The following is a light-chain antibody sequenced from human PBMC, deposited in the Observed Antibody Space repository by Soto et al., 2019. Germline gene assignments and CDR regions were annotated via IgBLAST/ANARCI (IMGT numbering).Light chain of an antibody. CDR3: CSYAGSSTLDV. Sequence: QSALTQPASMSGSPGQSITISCTGTSRDVGNYNLVSWYQQHPGKAPKLIIYEVSKRPSGVSNRFSGSKSGNTASLTISGLQAEDEADYYCCSYAGSSTLDVFGTGTKVTVL. V-gene: IGLV2-23*02. CDR1: SRDVGNYNL. J-gene: IGLJ1*01. CDR2: EVS.